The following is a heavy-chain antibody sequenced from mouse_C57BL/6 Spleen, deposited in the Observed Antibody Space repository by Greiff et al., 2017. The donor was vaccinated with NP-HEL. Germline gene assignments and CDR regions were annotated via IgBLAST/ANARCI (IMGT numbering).Heavy chain of an antibody. J-gene: IGHJ3*01. D-gene: IGHD1-2*01. V-gene: IGHV14-3*01. CDR3: ARGLRTAGAGFAY. CDR1: GFNIKNTY. CDR2: IDPANGNT. Sequence: EVQLQQSVAELVRPGASVKLSCTASGFNIKNTYMHWVKQRPDQGLEWIGRIDPANGNTKYAPKFQGKATITADTASNTAYLQLSSLTSEDTASYYSARGLRTAGAGFAYWGQGTLVTVSA.